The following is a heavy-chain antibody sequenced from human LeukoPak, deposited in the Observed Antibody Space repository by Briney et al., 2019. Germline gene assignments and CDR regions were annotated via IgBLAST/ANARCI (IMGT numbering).Heavy chain of an antibody. D-gene: IGHD3-9*01. CDR1: GFTFSSHT. CDR2: ISGSGDST. V-gene: IGHV3-23*01. Sequence: GGSLRLSCTASGFTFSSHTMTWVRHAPGMGLEWVSGISGSGDSTYFADSVKGRFTISRDNSKNTVYLQMNSLRAEDTAVYYCARNFRKLGYCGQGTLVTVSS. J-gene: IGHJ4*02. CDR3: ARNFRKLGY.